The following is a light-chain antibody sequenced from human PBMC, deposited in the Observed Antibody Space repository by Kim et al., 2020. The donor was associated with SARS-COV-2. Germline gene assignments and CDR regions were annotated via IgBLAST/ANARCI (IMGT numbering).Light chain of an antibody. V-gene: IGLV3-1*01. CDR2: QDS. CDR3: QAWDSSTVV. Sequence: PGKPASIPGSGDKLGDKYSCWYQQKQGQSPVLGIYQDSERPAGIPERFSGSNSGNTATLTIGGTQAMDEADYYCQAWDSSTVVFGGGTQLTVL. J-gene: IGLJ2*01. CDR1: KLGDKY.